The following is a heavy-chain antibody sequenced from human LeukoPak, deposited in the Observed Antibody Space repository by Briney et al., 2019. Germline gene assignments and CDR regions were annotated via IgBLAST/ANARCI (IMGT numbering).Heavy chain of an antibody. V-gene: IGHV4-4*02. CDR2: IYRSGTT. D-gene: IGHD1-14*01. CDR1: GDSISSDNW. CDR3: ARDPGAGIETLDY. Sequence: SETLSLTCTVSGDSISSDNWWSWVRQSPGKGLEWIGEIYRSGTTNYHPSLKSRVTISADKSKNQLSLKLNSVTAADTAVYYCARDPGAGIETLDYWGQGTLVTVSS. J-gene: IGHJ4*02.